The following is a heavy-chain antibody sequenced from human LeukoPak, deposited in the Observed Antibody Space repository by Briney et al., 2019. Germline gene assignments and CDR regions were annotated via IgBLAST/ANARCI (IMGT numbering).Heavy chain of an antibody. J-gene: IGHJ4*02. CDR1: GFTSSSYG. CDR2: IWYDGSNK. D-gene: IGHD3-22*01. Sequence: PGGSLRLSCAASGFTSSSYGMHWVRQAPGKGLEWVAVIWYDGSNKYYADSVKGRFTISRDNSKNTLYLQMNSLRAEDTAVYYCARGAWGYYDSSGPFDYWGQGTLVTVSS. CDR3: ARGAWGYYDSSGPFDY. V-gene: IGHV3-33*08.